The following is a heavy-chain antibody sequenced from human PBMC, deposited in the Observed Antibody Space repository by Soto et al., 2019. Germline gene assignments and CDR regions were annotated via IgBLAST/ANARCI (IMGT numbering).Heavy chain of an antibody. V-gene: IGHV4-38-2*02. CDR3: ARANLAGRGYFDY. D-gene: IGHD1-26*01. CDR1: GYSIGSGYY. Sequence: PSETLSLTCTVSGYSIGSGYYWGWVRQPPGTGLGWIATISHSGYTYYNPSLKSRITTSMDTSRNRFSLKVSSVKGTDTAAHYSARANLAGRGYFDYWGHGTMVTVSS. J-gene: IGHJ4*01. CDR2: ISHSGYT.